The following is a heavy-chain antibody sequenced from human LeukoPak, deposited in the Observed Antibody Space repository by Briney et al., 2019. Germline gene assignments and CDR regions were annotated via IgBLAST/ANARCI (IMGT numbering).Heavy chain of an antibody. D-gene: IGHD4-23*01. V-gene: IGHV4-59*01. CDR1: GGSISSYY. CDR2: IYYSGST. Sequence: SETLSLTCTVSGGSISSYYWSWIRQPPGKGLEWIGYIYYSGSTNYNPSLKSRVTISVDTSKNQFSLKLSSVTAADTAVYYCARGVNYYYYYMDVWGKGTTVTISS. CDR3: ARGVNYYYYYMDV. J-gene: IGHJ6*03.